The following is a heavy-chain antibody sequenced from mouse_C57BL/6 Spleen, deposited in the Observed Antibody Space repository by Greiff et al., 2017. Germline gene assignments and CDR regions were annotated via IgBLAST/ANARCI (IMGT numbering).Heavy chain of an antibody. V-gene: IGHV1-61*01. CDR2: IYPSDSET. CDR3: ARGLTNDWYFDV. Sequence: QVQLQQPGAELVRPGSSVKLSCKASGYTFTSYWMDWVKQRPGQGLEWIGNIYPSDSETHYNQKFKDKATLTVDKSSSTAYMQLSSLTSEDSAVYYYARGLTNDWYFDVWGTGTTVTVSS. D-gene: IGHD1-1*01. J-gene: IGHJ1*03. CDR1: GYTFTSYW.